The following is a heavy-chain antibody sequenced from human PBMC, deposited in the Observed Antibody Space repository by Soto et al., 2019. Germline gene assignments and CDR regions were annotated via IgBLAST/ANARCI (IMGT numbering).Heavy chain of an antibody. D-gene: IGHD6-13*01. CDR3: ARLTTTSCCWYVLRYYYYYMVV. J-gene: IGHJ6*03. Sequence: SSETLSLTCTVSGGSISSSSYYWGWIRKPPGKGLEWIGSIYYSGSTYYNPSLKSRVTISVDTSKNQFSLKLSSVTAADTAVYYSARLTTTSCCWYVLRYYYYYMVVSVKGTTATVSS. CDR1: GGSISSSSYY. CDR2: IYYSGST. V-gene: IGHV4-39*01.